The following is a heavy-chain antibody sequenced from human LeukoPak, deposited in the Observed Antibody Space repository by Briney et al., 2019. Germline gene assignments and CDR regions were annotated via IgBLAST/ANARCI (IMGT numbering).Heavy chain of an antibody. CDR3: AREGKSRVYYDFLTGTAPPESYYYGMDV. CDR1: GFTFSSYG. J-gene: IGHJ6*02. Sequence: GGSLRLSCAASGFTFSSYGMHWVRQAPGKGLEWVAVISYDGGNKYYADSVKGGFTISRDNSKNTLYLQMNRVGAEDTGVYYCAREGKSRVYYDFLTGTAPPESYYYGMDVWGQGTTVTVSS. CDR2: ISYDGGNK. D-gene: IGHD3-9*01. V-gene: IGHV3-30*03.